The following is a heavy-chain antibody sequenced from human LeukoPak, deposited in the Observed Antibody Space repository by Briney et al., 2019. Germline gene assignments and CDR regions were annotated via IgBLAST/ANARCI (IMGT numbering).Heavy chain of an antibody. D-gene: IGHD1-26*01. V-gene: IGHV3-21*01. CDR3: ARGNVGARDYYFDY. J-gene: IGHJ4*02. CDR1: GFTFSSCS. CDR2: ISSSSSYI. Sequence: GGSLRLSCAASGFTFSSCSMNWVRQAPGNGLEWVSSISSSSSYIYYADSVKGRFTISRDNAKNSLYLQMNSLRAEDTAVYYCARGNVGARDYYFDYWGQGTLVTVSS.